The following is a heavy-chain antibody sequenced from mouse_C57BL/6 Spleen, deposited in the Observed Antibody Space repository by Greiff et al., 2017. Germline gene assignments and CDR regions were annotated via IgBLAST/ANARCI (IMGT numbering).Heavy chain of an antibody. Sequence: EVQLQQSGPGLVKPSQSLSLTCSVTGYSITGGYYWNWIRQFPGNKLEWMGYISYDGSNNYNPSLKNRISITRDTSKNQFFLKLNSVTTEDTATYYCASESSYNWDRGYFDYWGQGTTLTVSS. V-gene: IGHV3-6*01. CDR2: ISYDGSN. D-gene: IGHD4-1*01. CDR1: GYSITGGYY. CDR3: ASESSYNWDRGYFDY. J-gene: IGHJ2*01.